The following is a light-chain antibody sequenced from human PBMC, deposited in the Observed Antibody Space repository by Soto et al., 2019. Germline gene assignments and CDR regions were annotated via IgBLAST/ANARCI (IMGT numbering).Light chain of an antibody. CDR2: LGS. CDR3: MQALQTPLT. Sequence: DIVMTQSPLSLPVTPGEPASISCRSSQSLLHSNGYNYLDWYLQKPGQSPQLLIYLGSNRASGVTDRFSGSGSGSDFTLKISRVEAEDVGVYYCMQALQTPLTFGPGTKVDIK. J-gene: IGKJ3*01. V-gene: IGKV2-28*01. CDR1: QSLLHSNGYNY.